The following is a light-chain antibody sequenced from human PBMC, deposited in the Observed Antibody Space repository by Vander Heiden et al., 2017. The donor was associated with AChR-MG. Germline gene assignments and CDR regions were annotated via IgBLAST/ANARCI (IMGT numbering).Light chain of an antibody. Sequence: QSVLTQPPSVSGAPGQRVTISCPGSSSNSGGGYDVHWYQQLPGTAPKLLIYGNSNRPSGVPDRFSGSKSGTSASLAITGLQAEDEADYYCQSDDSSRSPHVVFGGGTKLTVL. CDR1: SSNSGGGYD. CDR2: GNS. V-gene: IGLV1-40*01. CDR3: QSDDSSRSPHVV. J-gene: IGLJ2*01.